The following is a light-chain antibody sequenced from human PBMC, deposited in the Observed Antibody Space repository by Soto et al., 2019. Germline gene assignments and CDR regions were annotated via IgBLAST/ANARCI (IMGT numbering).Light chain of an antibody. J-gene: IGKJ1*01. CDR1: QNISSW. CDR3: QHYKAFSPWT. Sequence: GDRVTITCRASQNISSWLAWYQQKPGKAPKSLIYDASSLESVVPSRLSGSGSGTEFTLTISKLQPDDSATYYCQHYKAFSPWTFGQGTKVDIK. CDR2: DAS. V-gene: IGKV1-5*01.